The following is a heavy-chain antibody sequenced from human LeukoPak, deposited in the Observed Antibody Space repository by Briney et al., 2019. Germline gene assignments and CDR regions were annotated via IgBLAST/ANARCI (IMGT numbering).Heavy chain of an antibody. J-gene: IGHJ4*02. V-gene: IGHV3-7*01. D-gene: IGHD3-10*01. CDR1: GFTFSSYW. CDR2: IKQDGSEK. Sequence: GGSLRLSCAASGFTFSSYWMSWVRQAPGKGLEWVANIKQDGSEKYYVDSVKGRFTISRDNAKNSLYLQMNSLRAEDTAVYYCARAATMVRGVIINPPDYWGQGTLVTVSS. CDR3: ARAATMVRGVIINPPDY.